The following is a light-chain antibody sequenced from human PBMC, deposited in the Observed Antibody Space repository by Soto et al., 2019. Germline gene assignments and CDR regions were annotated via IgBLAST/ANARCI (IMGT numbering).Light chain of an antibody. Sequence: DIQMTQSPPSLSASVGDRVTITCRASQIIITYLNWYQHKPGKAPKLLIYAASSLQRGVPSRFSGNGSGTDFTLTISSLQPEDFATYYCQQSYNTPLTFGGGTKVEIK. CDR2: AAS. J-gene: IGKJ4*01. CDR3: QQSYNTPLT. CDR1: QIIITY. V-gene: IGKV1-39*01.